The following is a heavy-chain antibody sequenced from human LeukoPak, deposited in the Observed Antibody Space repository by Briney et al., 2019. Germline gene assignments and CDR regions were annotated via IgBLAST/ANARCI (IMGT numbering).Heavy chain of an antibody. Sequence: VASVKVSCKVSGYTLTELSMHWVRQAPGKGLEWMGGFDPEDGGTIYAQKFQGRVTMTEDTSTDTAYMELSSLRSEDTAVYYCATGITIFGVASDWFDPWGQGTLVTVSS. V-gene: IGHV1-24*01. D-gene: IGHD3-3*01. CDR1: GYTLTELS. CDR3: ATGITIFGVASDWFDP. J-gene: IGHJ5*02. CDR2: FDPEDGGT.